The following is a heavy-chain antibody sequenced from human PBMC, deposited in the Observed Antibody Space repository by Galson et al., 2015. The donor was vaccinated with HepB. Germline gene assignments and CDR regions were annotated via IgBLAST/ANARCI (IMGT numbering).Heavy chain of an antibody. V-gene: IGHV3-23*01. D-gene: IGHD4-17*01. CDR2: ISASGGST. CDR3: AKEAHYGDYVGAFDI. Sequence: SLRLSCAASGFTFSSYAMSWVRQQAPGKGLEWVSGISASGGSTYYADSVKGRFTISRDNSKNTLYLQMNSLRAEDTAVYYCAKEAHYGDYVGAFDIWGQGTMVTVSS. J-gene: IGHJ3*02. CDR1: GFTFSSYA.